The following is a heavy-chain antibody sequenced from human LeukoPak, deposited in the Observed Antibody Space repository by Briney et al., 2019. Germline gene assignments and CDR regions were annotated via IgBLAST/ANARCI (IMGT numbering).Heavy chain of an antibody. Sequence: PSETLSLTCTVSGVSISSYYWSWIRQPPGKGLEWIGYIYYSENTNYNSSLKSRVTISEDTSKNQFSLNLTSVTAADTAVYYCAGRNFYDSSGHPYHFHYWGQGTLVTVPS. CDR1: GVSISSYY. CDR3: AGRNFYDSSGHPYHFHY. V-gene: IGHV4-59*01. J-gene: IGHJ4*02. CDR2: IYYSENT. D-gene: IGHD3-22*01.